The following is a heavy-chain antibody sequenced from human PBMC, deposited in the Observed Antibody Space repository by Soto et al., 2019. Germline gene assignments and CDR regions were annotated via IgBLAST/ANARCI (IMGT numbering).Heavy chain of an antibody. J-gene: IGHJ6*02. V-gene: IGHV4-59*01. D-gene: IGHD2-21*01. CDR2: IYYSGST. CDR3: ARGPDPVDYYGMDV. Sequence: SETLSLTCTVSGGSISSYYWSWIRQPPGKGLAWIGYIYYSGSTNYNPSLKSRVTISVDTSKNQFSLKLSSVTAADTAVYYCARGPDPVDYYGMDVWRQGTTVTVSS. CDR1: GGSISSYY.